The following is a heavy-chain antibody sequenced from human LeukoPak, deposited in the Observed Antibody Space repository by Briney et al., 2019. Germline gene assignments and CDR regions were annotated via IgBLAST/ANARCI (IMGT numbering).Heavy chain of an antibody. D-gene: IGHD5-18*01. V-gene: IGHV1-18*01. Sequence: ASVKVSCKASGHTFSSYGISWVRQAPGQGLEWMGWISANNGNTNHAQKLQGRVTMTTDTSTSTAYMELRSLRSDDTAVYYCARLDTAMVYWYFDLWGRGTLVTVSS. CDR3: ARLDTAMVYWYFDL. J-gene: IGHJ2*01. CDR1: GHTFSSYG. CDR2: ISANNGNT.